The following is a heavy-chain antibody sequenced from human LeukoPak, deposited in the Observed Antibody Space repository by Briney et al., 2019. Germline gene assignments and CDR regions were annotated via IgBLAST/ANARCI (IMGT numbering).Heavy chain of an antibody. CDR2: IYYSGST. D-gene: IGHD1-7*01. CDR3: ARGNWNYGSWFFDL. CDR1: GGSISSSSYY. V-gene: IGHV4-39*07. J-gene: IGHJ2*01. Sequence: SETLSLTCTVSGGSISSSSYYWGWIRQPPGKGLEWIGSIYYSGSTYYNPSLKSRVTISVDTSKNQFSLKLSSVTAADTAVYYCARGNWNYGSWFFDLWGRGTLVTVSS.